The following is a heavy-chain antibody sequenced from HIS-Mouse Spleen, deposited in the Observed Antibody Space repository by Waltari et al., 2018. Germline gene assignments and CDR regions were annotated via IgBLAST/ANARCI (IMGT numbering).Heavy chain of an antibody. D-gene: IGHD6-13*01. CDR3: AREIPYSSSWYDWYFDL. V-gene: IGHV4-39*07. J-gene: IGHJ2*01. CDR1: GGSISSRSYY. CDR2: IYYSGRT. Sequence: QLQLQESGPGLVKPSETLSLTCTVSGGSISSRSYYWGWIRQPPGKGLEWIGSIYYSGRTYYNPSLKSRVTISVDTSKNPFSLKLSSVTAADTAVYYCAREIPYSSSWYDWYFDLWGRGTLVTVSS.